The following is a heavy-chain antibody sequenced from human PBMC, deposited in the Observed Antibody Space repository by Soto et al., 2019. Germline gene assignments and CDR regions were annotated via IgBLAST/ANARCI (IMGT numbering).Heavy chain of an antibody. CDR1: GGSITSGNSYS. Sequence: QLQLQDSGPGLVKPSATLSLTCAVSGGSITSGNSYSWAWIRQPPGMGLEWIGSIYQTGATSYNPSLKSRDSVSLDKSKNQFSWKMSSVTAADMAVYYWAIAVSHYVGTWFDPWGKGTLGTISS. CDR3: AIAVSHYVGTWFDP. J-gene: IGHJ5*02. D-gene: IGHD3-16*01. CDR2: IYQTGAT. V-gene: IGHV4-30-2*01.